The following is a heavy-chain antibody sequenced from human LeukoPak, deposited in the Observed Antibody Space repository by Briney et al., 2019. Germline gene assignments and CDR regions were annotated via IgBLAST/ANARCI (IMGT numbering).Heavy chain of an antibody. D-gene: IGHD3-16*02. Sequence: GGSLRLSCAASGFVVSSYYMSWVRQAPGKGLEWVSAISGSGGSTYYADSVKGRFTISRDNSKNTLYLQMNSLRAEDTAVYYCAKNGVWGSYRFDYWGQGTLVTVSS. CDR2: ISGSGGST. J-gene: IGHJ4*02. CDR3: AKNGVWGSYRFDY. V-gene: IGHV3-23*01. CDR1: GFVVSSYY.